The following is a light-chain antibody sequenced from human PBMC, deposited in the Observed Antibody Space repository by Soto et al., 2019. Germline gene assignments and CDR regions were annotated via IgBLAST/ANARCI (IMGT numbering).Light chain of an antibody. CDR2: HVT. CDR1: SSDIGHYDY. Sequence: SALTQPASVSGSPGQSITISSTGTSSDIGHYDYVSWYQQHPGKAPKLMIYHVTYRPSGVSNRYSGSKSGNSASLTISGLQADDEADYYCCSLTTSHTYVFGSGTKVTVL. CDR3: CSLTTSHTYV. V-gene: IGLV2-14*03. J-gene: IGLJ1*01.